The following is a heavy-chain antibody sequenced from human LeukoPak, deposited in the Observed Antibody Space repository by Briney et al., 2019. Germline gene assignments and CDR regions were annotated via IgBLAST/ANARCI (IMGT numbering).Heavy chain of an antibody. CDR2: IYHSGST. Sequence: SETLSLTCAVSGGSISSSNWWSWVRQPPGKGLEWIGEIYHSGSTNYNPSLKSRVTISLDRSENQFSLKLTSVTAADTAVYYCARESRGWYRYYYYYMGVWGKGTTVTVSS. D-gene: IGHD6-19*01. CDR1: GGSISSSNW. CDR3: ARESRGWYRYYYYYMGV. J-gene: IGHJ6*03. V-gene: IGHV4-4*02.